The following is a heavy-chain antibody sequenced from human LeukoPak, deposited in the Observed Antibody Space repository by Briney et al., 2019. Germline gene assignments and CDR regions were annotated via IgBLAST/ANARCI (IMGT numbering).Heavy chain of an antibody. CDR3: ARLRTGSYFDY. D-gene: IGHD1-26*01. Sequence: GGSLRLSCAASGFTFSSYTMSWVRQAPGKGLEWVAYISTSNSTIYYADSVRGRFTISRDNAKNSLYLQMNSLRAGDTAVYYCARLRTGSYFDYWGQGTLVTVSS. J-gene: IGHJ4*02. V-gene: IGHV3-48*04. CDR2: ISTSNSTI. CDR1: GFTFSSYT.